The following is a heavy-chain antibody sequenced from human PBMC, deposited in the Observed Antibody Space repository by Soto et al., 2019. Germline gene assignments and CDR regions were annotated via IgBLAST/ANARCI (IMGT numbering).Heavy chain of an antibody. CDR2: IIPIFGTA. CDR3: ARGTPTYYDSSGYYLDYYYYGMDV. D-gene: IGHD3-22*01. Sequence: SVKVSCKASGGTFSSYAISWVRQAPGQGLEWMGGIIPIFGTANYAQKFQGRVTITADESTSTAYMELSSLRSEDTAVYYCARGTPTYYDSSGYYLDYYYYGMDVWGQGTTVTVSS. V-gene: IGHV1-69*13. CDR1: GGTFSSYA. J-gene: IGHJ6*02.